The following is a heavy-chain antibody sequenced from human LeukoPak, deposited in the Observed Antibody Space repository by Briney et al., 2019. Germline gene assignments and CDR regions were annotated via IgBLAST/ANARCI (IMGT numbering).Heavy chain of an antibody. Sequence: PSETLSLTCTVSGGSITSYYWSWIREPPGKGLEWIAYIFYSGSTKHNPYLNSRVTISIDTSKNQFSLTLSSVTAADTAVYYCARIEMATTQGYYYYMDVWGKGTTVTVSS. CDR2: IFYSGST. CDR3: ARIEMATTQGYYYYMDV. D-gene: IGHD5-24*01. CDR1: GGSITSYY. J-gene: IGHJ6*03. V-gene: IGHV4-59*08.